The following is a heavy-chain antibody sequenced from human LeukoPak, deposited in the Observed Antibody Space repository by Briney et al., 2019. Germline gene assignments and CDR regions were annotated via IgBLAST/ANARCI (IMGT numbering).Heavy chain of an antibody. V-gene: IGHV4-31*03. CDR1: GGSISSGGYY. J-gene: IGHJ6*02. CDR2: IYYSGST. Sequence: KSSGTLSLTCTVSGGSISSGGYYWSWIRQHPGKGLEWIGYIYYSGSTYYNPSLKSRVTISVDTSKNQFSLKLSSVTAADTAVYYCARDRADCSSTSCYGYYYYYGMDVWGQGTTVTVSS. D-gene: IGHD2-2*01. CDR3: ARDRADCSSTSCYGYYYYYGMDV.